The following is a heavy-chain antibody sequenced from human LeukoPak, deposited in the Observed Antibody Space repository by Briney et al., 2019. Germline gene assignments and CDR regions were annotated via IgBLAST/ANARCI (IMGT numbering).Heavy chain of an antibody. Sequence: GGSLRLSFAASGFTFSSYSMNWVRLAPGKGLEWGSCISSSSSTIYYADSVKGRFTISRDNAKNSLYLQMNSLRAEDTAVYYCASDSEISSLHTIFGVVIFGYGFDYWGQGTLVTVSS. D-gene: IGHD3-3*01. V-gene: IGHV3-48*01. CDR3: ASDSEISSLHTIFGVVIFGYGFDY. J-gene: IGHJ4*02. CDR1: GFTFSSYS. CDR2: ISSSSSTI.